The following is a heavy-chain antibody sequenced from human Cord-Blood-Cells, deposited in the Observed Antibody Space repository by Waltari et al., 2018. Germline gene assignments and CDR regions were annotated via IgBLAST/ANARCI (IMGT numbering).Heavy chain of an antibody. D-gene: IGHD1-1*01. Sequence: EVQLVESVGGLVQPGGSVRLSCAASGFTSLSYSMNWAGQAPGKGLVWVAYISSSSSTVYYEHSEKSRFTISRNNAKNSLYLQMNSLRDEDTAVYYCARRGILDYWGQGTLVTVSS. CDR1: GFTSLSYS. V-gene: IGHV3-48*02. CDR2: ISSSSSTV. CDR3: ARRGILDY. J-gene: IGHJ4*02.